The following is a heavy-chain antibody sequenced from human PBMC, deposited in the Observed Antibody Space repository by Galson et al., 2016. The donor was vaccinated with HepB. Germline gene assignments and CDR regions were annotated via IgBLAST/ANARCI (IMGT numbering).Heavy chain of an antibody. CDR3: AKERLVRRIFDY. V-gene: IGHV3-23*01. CDR2: ISTRRTT. J-gene: IGHJ4*02. CDR1: GFVFSNFG. D-gene: IGHD1-1*01. Sequence: SLRLSCAASGFVFSNFGLSWVRQAPGKGLEWVASISTRRTTDYSDSVQGRFTISRDNSNNTLYLQMNGLRAEDTAVYYCAKERLVRRIFDYWGQGTLVTVSS.